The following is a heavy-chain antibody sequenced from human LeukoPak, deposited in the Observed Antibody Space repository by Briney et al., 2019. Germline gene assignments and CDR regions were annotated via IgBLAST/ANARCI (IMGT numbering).Heavy chain of an antibody. J-gene: IGHJ5*02. CDR1: VFILSSSW. CDR3: ARDHGTVTTAYSWFDP. V-gene: IGHV3-74*01. Sequence: GGSLTLSFAASVFILSSSWMHWVRQAPGKELVWVSRINGDGGVTNYADSVKGRFTISRDNAKNTLYLQMNSLSAEDTAVYYCARDHGTVTTAYSWFDPWGQGTLVTVSS. CDR2: INGDGGVT. D-gene: IGHD4-17*01.